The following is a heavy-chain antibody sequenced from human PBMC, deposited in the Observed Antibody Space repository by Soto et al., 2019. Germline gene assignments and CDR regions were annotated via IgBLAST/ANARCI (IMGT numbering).Heavy chain of an antibody. CDR3: ARLKDETNFDY. CDR2: IYYSGST. Sequence: SETLSLTCTVSGGSISSYHWSWIRQPPGKGLEWIGYIYYSGSTNYNPSLKSRVTISVDTSKNQFSLKLSSVTAADTAVYYCARLKDETNFDYWGQGTLVTVSS. D-gene: IGHD2-15*01. J-gene: IGHJ4*02. CDR1: GGSISSYH. V-gene: IGHV4-59*01.